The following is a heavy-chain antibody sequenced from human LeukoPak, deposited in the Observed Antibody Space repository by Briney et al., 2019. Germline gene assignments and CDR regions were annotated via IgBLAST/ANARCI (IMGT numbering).Heavy chain of an antibody. Sequence: GGSLRLSCAASGFTFGSYWMSWVRQAPGKGLEWVANIKQDGSEKYYVDSVKGRFTISRDNAKNSLYLQMNSLRAEDTAVYYCARAVAGLYWGQGTLVTVSS. J-gene: IGHJ4*02. CDR2: IKQDGSEK. CDR1: GFTFGSYW. D-gene: IGHD6-19*01. V-gene: IGHV3-7*01. CDR3: ARAVAGLY.